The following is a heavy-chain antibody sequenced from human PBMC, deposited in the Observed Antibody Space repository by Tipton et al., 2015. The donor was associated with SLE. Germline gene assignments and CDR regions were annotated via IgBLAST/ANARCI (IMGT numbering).Heavy chain of an antibody. CDR3: ARGTKLGNHYYYYYMDV. V-gene: IGHV4-59*01. Sequence: TLSLTCTVSGGSISSYYWSWIRQPPGKGLEWIGYIYYSGSTNYNPSLKSRVTISVDTPKNQFSLKLSSVTAADTAVYYCARGTKLGNHYYYYYMDVWGKGTTVTVSS. J-gene: IGHJ6*03. D-gene: IGHD7-27*01. CDR2: IYYSGST. CDR1: GGSISSYY.